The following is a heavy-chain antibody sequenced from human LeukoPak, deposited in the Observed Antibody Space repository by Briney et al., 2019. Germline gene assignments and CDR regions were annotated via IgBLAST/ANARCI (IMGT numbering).Heavy chain of an antibody. CDR1: GFPFNNNW. V-gene: IGHV3-7*01. CDR2: IKQDDNER. D-gene: IGHD6-13*01. CDR3: ARRAAAGRCFDY. J-gene: IGHJ4*02. Sequence: GGSLRLSCAASGFPFNNNWMSWVRQAPGKGLEWVANIKQDDNERFYVDSVKGRFTISRDNAKNSLYLQMYSLRVEDTAVYYCARRAAAGRCFDYWGQGTLVTVSS.